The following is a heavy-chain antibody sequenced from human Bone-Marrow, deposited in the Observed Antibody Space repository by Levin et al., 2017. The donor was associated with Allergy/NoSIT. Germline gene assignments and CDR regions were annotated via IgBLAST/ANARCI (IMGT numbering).Heavy chain of an antibody. Sequence: GESLKISCEVPGFTFSTYAMSWVRQAPGKGLEWVSGIDENGVGTFYADSVKGRFTVSRENSKNTLFLQMNSLRAEDTDVYYCAKDYYGSESMFDYWGQGTLVTVSS. CDR1: GFTFSTYA. CDR3: AKDYYGSESMFDY. D-gene: IGHD3-10*01. CDR2: IDENGVGT. J-gene: IGHJ4*02. V-gene: IGHV3-23*01.